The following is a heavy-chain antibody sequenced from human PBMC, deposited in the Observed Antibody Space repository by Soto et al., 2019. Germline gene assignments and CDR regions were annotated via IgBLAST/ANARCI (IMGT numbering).Heavy chain of an antibody. V-gene: IGHV3-23*04. CDR3: ARDARIAVAGTDS. CDR2: ISGPASST. CDR1: GFNFGNYA. D-gene: IGHD6-19*01. Sequence: VLLVESGGGLVQPGRSLRLSCAVSGFNFGNYAMHWVRQAPGKGLEWVSSISGPASSTYYADAVKGRFTISRDNSKNTLYLQMDSLRVEDTAVYYCARDARIAVAGTDSWGQGTLVTVSS. J-gene: IGHJ4*02.